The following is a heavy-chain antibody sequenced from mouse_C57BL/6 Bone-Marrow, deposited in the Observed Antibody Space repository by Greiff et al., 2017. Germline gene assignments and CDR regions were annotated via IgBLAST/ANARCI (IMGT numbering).Heavy chain of an antibody. CDR1: GYTFPDYY. CDR2: INPNNGGT. V-gene: IGHV1-26*01. J-gene: IGHJ4*01. Sequence: EVQLQQSGPELVKPGASVKISCKASGYTFPDYYMNWVKQSHGKSLEWIGDINPNNGGTSYNQKFKGKATLTVDKSSSTAYMELRSLTSEDSAVYYCASDYYGSSYDAMDYWGQGTSVTVSS. D-gene: IGHD1-1*01. CDR3: ASDYYGSSYDAMDY.